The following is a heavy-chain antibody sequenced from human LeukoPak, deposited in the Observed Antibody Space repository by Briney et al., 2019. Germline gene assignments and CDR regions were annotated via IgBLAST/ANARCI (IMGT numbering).Heavy chain of an antibody. CDR3: SRGGGQWLIPDFDY. J-gene: IGHJ4*02. Sequence: SETLSLTCTVPGDSISPYYWSWIRQSAEKGLQWIGRVSAGGTTDYNPSLKSRVTMSVDTSKTQFSLKMTSVTAADTAVYYCSRGGGQWLIPDFDYWGQGLLVIVSS. D-gene: IGHD6-19*01. CDR2: VSAGGTT. CDR1: GDSISPYY. V-gene: IGHV4-4*07.